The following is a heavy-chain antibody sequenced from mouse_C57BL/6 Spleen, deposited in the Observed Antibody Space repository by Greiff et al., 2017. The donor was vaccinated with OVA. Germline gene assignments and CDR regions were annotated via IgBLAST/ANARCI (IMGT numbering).Heavy chain of an antibody. CDR3: ARGRIKDAMDY. Sequence: QVQLQQSGAELVKPGASVKMSCKASGYAFSSYWMHWVKQRPGQGLEWIGEIYPGDGDTNYNEKFKGKATLTADKSSSTAYMQLSSLTSEDSAVCFCARGRIKDAMDYWGQGTSVTVSS. V-gene: IGHV1-80*01. CDR2: IYPGDGDT. CDR1: GYAFSSYW. J-gene: IGHJ4*01. D-gene: IGHD1-3*01.